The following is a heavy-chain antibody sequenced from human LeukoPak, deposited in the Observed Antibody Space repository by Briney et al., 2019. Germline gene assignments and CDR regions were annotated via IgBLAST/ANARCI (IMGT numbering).Heavy chain of an antibody. J-gene: IGHJ6*02. Sequence: SVKVSCAGSGGTFSSYAISWVRPAPGQGLERVGRIIPILGIANYAQKFQGRVTITADKSTSTAYMELSSLRSEDTAVYYCASGEGIAAAGTHYGMDVWGQGTTVTVSS. CDR1: GGTFSSYA. V-gene: IGHV1-69*04. CDR3: ASGEGIAAAGTHYGMDV. D-gene: IGHD6-13*01. CDR2: IIPILGIA.